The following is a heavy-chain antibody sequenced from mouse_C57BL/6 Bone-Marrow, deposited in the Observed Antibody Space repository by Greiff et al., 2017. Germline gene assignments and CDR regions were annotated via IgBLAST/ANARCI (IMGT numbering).Heavy chain of an antibody. CDR1: GFTFSSYG. J-gene: IGHJ4*01. CDR2: ISSGGSYT. Sequence: EVHLVESGGDLVKPGGSLKLSCAASGFTFSSYGMSWVRQTPDKRLEWVATISSGGSYTYYPDSVKGRFTISRDNAKNTLYLQMSSLKSEDTAMYYRARQKEMIPHYYAMDYWGQGTSVTVSS. D-gene: IGHD2-4*01. CDR3: ARQKEMIPHYYAMDY. V-gene: IGHV5-6*01.